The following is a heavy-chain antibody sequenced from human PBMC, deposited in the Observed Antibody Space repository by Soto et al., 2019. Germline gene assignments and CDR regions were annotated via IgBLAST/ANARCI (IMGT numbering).Heavy chain of an antibody. CDR2: INHSGST. CDR1: GGSFSGYY. V-gene: IGHV4-34*01. Sequence: NPSETLSLTCTVYGGSFSGYYWSWIRQPPGKGLEWIGEINHSGSTNYNPSLKSRVTISVDTSKNQFSLKLSSVTAADTAVYYCARGYKSIAVAGTHAEYFQHWGQGTLVTVSS. CDR3: ARGYKSIAVAGTHAEYFQH. D-gene: IGHD6-19*01. J-gene: IGHJ1*01.